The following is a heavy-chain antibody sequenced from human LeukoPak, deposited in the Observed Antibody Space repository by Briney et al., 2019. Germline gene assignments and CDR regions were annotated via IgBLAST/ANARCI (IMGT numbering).Heavy chain of an antibody. J-gene: IGHJ3*02. Sequence: GGSLRLSCAASGFTVKTSNMNWVRQAPGKGLEWVSVVYSGGAMYYADSVQGRFTISRDISNNTLYLQMNSLRAEDTAVYYCANVVSVDAFDIWGQGTMVTVSS. D-gene: IGHD3-16*01. CDR3: ANVVSVDAFDI. CDR1: GFTVKTSN. CDR2: VYSGGAM. V-gene: IGHV3-53*01.